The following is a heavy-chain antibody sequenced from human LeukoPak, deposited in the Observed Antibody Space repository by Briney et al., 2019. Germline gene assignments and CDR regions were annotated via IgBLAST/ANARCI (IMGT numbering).Heavy chain of an antibody. D-gene: IGHD2-21*02. J-gene: IGHJ4*02. CDR1: GVTPTNSG. CDR2: IWNHGRTK. CDR3: TTLRGGVVTSPLNY. Sequence: PGGSPRLSCAESGVTPTNSGTDWVCQAPGKGLQWRPVIWNHGRTKDYADSVKGRFAISSDNSENTLYLQMNSLRAEDTAVYYCTTLRGGVVTSPLNYWGQGTLVTVSS. V-gene: IGHV3-33*01.